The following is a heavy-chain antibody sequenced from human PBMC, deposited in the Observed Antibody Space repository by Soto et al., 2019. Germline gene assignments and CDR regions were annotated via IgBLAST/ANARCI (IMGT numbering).Heavy chain of an antibody. J-gene: IGHJ6*02. V-gene: IGHV1-58*01. Sequence: SVKVSCKTSGFTLNRSAVQWVRQTRGQRLKWIGWIALGSGTTTYAQKFQGRVTFTGDTSTSTVYMELSGLRSEDMAVYYCVAGRNHYYYYTMDVWGQGTTVTVSS. D-gene: IGHD4-4*01. CDR1: GFTLNRSA. CDR3: VAGRNHYYYYTMDV. CDR2: IALGSGTT.